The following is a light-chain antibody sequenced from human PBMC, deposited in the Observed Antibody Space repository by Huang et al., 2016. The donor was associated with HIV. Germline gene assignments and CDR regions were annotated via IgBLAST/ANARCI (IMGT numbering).Light chain of an antibody. CDR3: QHYNNWPPLT. V-gene: IGKV3-15*01. CDR2: GAS. J-gene: IGKJ4*01. Sequence: EIVMTQSPATLSVFPGEKATISCRASQTISNNLAWYQQKPGQAPRLLIYGASTRATDIPARFSGSGSGTDFTLTISSLQSEDFAVYYCQHYNNWPPLTFGGGTKVEIK. CDR1: QTISNN.